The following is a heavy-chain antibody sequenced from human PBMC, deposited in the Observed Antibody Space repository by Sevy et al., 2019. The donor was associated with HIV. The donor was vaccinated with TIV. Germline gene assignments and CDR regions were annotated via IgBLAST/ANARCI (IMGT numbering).Heavy chain of an antibody. D-gene: IGHD2-8*01. CDR2: RTGPAYGT. Sequence: GGSLRLSCAASGFTFNTHAMTWVRRAPVKGLEWVSSRTGPAYGTAYADSVKGRFTISRDNSKNVLYLQMNSLRADDSAVYYCAKALNPALESMLQVNLPTLKGFDVWGQGTMVTVS. CDR3: AKALNPALESMLQVNLPTLKGFDV. V-gene: IGHV3-23*01. J-gene: IGHJ3*01. CDR1: GFTFNTHA.